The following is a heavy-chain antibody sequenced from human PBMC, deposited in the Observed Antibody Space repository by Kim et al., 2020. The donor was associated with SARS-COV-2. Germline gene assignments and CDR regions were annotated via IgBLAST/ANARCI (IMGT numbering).Heavy chain of an antibody. Sequence: SQTLSLTCAISGDSVSSNSAAWNWIRQSPSRGLEWLGRTYYRSKWYNDYAVSVKSRITINPDTSKNQFSLQLNSVTPEDTAVYYCARERGYSGYDPALGRLYYGMDVWGQGTTVTVSS. V-gene: IGHV6-1*01. J-gene: IGHJ6*02. CDR1: GDSVSSNSAA. CDR2: TYYRSKWYN. D-gene: IGHD5-12*01. CDR3: ARERGYSGYDPALGRLYYGMDV.